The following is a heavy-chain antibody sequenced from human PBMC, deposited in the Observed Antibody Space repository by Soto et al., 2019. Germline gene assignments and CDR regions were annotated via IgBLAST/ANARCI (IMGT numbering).Heavy chain of an antibody. CDR3: ARDLNTSGWKTCDY. V-gene: IGHV3-30-3*01. J-gene: IGHJ4*02. Sequence: GGSLRLSCAASGFAFSSYAMHWVRQAPGKGLEWLALTSHAGGSEHYADSVKGRFTISRDNSRNTLYLQMNCLRGEDTGVYCCARDLNTSGWKTCDYWGQGTLVTGSA. CDR1: GFAFSSYA. D-gene: IGHD6-19*01. CDR2: TSHAGGSE.